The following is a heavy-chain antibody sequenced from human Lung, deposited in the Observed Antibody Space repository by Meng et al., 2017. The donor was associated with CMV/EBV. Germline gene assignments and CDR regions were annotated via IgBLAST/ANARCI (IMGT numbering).Heavy chain of an antibody. D-gene: IGHD5-24*01. V-gene: IGHV4-61*02. Sequence: QVQLHGSDLGLVKPSQTLSLTCTGSGGSISSGSYYWSWLRQPAGKGLEWIGRIYTSGSTNYNPSLKSRVTISVDTSKNQFSLKLSSVTAADTAVYYCASSMATITFAFDYWGQGTLVTVSS. J-gene: IGHJ4*02. CDR2: IYTSGST. CDR1: GGSISSGSYY. CDR3: ASSMATITFAFDY.